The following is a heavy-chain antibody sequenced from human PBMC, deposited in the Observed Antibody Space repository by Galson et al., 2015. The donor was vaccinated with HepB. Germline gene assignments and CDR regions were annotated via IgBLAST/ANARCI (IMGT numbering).Heavy chain of an antibody. CDR2: ISSSSSYT. D-gene: IGHD3-3*01. CDR3: ARVISEYSAGGYFDL. V-gene: IGHV3-11*05. CDR1: GFTFSDYY. Sequence: SLRLSCAASGFTFSDYYMSWIRQAPGKGLEWVSYISSSSSYTNYADSVKGRFTISRDNAKNSLYLQMNSLRAEDTAVYYCARVISEYSAGGYFDLWGRGTLVTVS. J-gene: IGHJ2*01.